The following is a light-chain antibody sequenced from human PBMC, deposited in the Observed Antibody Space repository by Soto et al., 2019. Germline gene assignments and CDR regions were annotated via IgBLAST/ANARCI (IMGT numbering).Light chain of an antibody. CDR2: NEV. V-gene: IGLV3-21*04. CDR3: HVWDSDSDHPV. Sequence: SYELTQSPSVSVAPGKTATIPCGGNNIGSKSVHWYPQKPGQAPVLVINNEVDRPSGIPERFSGSNSGNTATLTITRVDAGDEADYYCHVWDSDSDHPVFGGGTKLTVL. J-gene: IGLJ2*01. CDR1: NIGSKS.